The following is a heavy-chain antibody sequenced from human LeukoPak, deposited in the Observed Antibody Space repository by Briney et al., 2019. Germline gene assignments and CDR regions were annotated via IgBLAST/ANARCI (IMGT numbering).Heavy chain of an antibody. Sequence: GGSLRLSCAASGFTFSSYAMHWVRQAPGKGLEWVAVISYDGNNKYYADSVKGRFTISRDNAKNSLYLQMNSLRAEDTAIYYCASDRDAFDIWGQGTMVTVSS. CDR3: ASDRDAFDI. J-gene: IGHJ3*02. CDR1: GFTFSSYA. CDR2: ISYDGNNK. V-gene: IGHV3-30-3*01.